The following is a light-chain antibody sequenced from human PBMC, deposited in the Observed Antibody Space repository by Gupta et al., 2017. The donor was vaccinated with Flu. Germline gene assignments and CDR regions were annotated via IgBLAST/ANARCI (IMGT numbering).Light chain of an antibody. CDR2: GAT. V-gene: IGKV3-20*01. Sequence: GERATLTCRASQIVSASFVGCEQKKPGQAPRLLNQGATSGTAGVPGWFGGSGSGKDFTLTISGLEPGDFTVFYCQQNSSSPTFGQGTKLEIK. CDR1: QIVSASF. CDR3: QQNSSSPT. J-gene: IGKJ2*01.